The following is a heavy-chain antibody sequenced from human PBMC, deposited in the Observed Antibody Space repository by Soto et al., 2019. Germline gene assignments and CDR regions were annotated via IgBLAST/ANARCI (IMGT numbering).Heavy chain of an antibody. CDR1: GFTFSSYA. CDR3: AKEGPGLRYFDIGNNWFDP. Sequence: GGSLRLSCAASGFTFSSYAMSWVRQAPGKGLEWVSAISGSGGSTYYADSVKGRFTISRDNSKNTLYLQMNSLRAEDTAVYYCAKEGPGLRYFDIGNNWFDPWGQGTLVTVSS. D-gene: IGHD3-9*01. V-gene: IGHV3-23*01. J-gene: IGHJ5*02. CDR2: ISGSGGST.